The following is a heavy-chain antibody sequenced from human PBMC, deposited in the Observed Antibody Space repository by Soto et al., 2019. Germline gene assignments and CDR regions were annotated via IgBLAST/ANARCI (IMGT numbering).Heavy chain of an antibody. D-gene: IGHD2-8*01. CDR3: ARVGPGRHPGEWYYYGMDV. CDR1: GDSMSSSDYY. Sequence: SETLSLTCAVSGDSMSSSDYYWGWIRQPPGKGLEWIGSIYYSGSTYYNPSLQSRVAISVDTSKNQFSLKLKSVTAADTAIYYCARVGPGRHPGEWYYYGMDVWGQGTTVTVS. J-gene: IGHJ6*02. V-gene: IGHV4-39*01. CDR2: IYYSGST.